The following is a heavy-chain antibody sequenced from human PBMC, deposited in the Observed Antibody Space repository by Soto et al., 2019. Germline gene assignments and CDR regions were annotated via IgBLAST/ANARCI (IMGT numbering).Heavy chain of an antibody. CDR2: IKSKTDGGTT. D-gene: IGHD2-21*02. CDR3: TTDPGYSGGDCYSREAFDI. V-gene: IGHV3-15*01. Sequence: GGSLRLSCTASGFTFSNAWMSWVRQAPGKGLEWVGRIKSKTDGGTTDYAAPVKGRFTISRDDSKSMLYLQMNSLKTEDTAVYYCTTDPGYSGGDCYSREAFDIWGQGTMVTVSS. CDR1: GFTFSNAW. J-gene: IGHJ3*02.